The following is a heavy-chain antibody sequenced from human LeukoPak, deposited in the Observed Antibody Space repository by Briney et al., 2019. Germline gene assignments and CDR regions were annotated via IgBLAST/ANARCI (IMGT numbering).Heavy chain of an antibody. Sequence: QPGGSLRLSCAASGFTFSSYAMSWVRQAPGKGLEWVSAISGSGGSTYYADSVKGRFTISRDNSKNTLYLQMNSLRAEDTAVYYCAKFWGRRYSGYDFDDAFDIWGQGTMVTVSS. J-gene: IGHJ3*02. V-gene: IGHV3-23*01. CDR3: AKFWGRRYSGYDFDDAFDI. D-gene: IGHD5-12*01. CDR2: ISGSGGST. CDR1: GFTFSSYA.